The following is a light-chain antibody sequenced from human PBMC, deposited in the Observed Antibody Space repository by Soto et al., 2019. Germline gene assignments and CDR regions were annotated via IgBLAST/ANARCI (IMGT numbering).Light chain of an antibody. J-gene: IGKJ4*01. CDR3: HQYSEWPLT. Sequence: TLSVSPGERATLSCRASQSVITNLAWYQQNPGQAPRLVIHGASTRATGIPARFSGSGSGTEFTLTISSLQSEDFAVYYCHQYSEWPLTFGGGTKVDIK. CDR2: GAS. CDR1: QSVITN. V-gene: IGKV3-15*01.